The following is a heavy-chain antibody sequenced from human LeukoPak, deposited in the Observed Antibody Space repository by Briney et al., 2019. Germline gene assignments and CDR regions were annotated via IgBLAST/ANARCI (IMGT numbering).Heavy chain of an antibody. CDR3: AKDSTVARLRGALDA. CDR2: ISGSGGST. CDR1: GFTFSSYA. J-gene: IGHJ3*01. V-gene: IGHV3-23*01. Sequence: GGSLRLSCAASGFTFSSYAMSWVRQAPGKGLEWVSVISGSGGSTYYADSVKGRFTISRDNSKNTLYLQMNSLRAEDTAVYCCAKDSTVARLRGALDAWGQGTMVTVSS. D-gene: IGHD6-19*01.